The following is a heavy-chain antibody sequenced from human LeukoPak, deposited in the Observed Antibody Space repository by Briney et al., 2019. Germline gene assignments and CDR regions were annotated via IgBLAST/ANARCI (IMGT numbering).Heavy chain of an antibody. Sequence: SETLSLTCTVSGGSISPYFWSWIRQPPGRGLEWIGYIYYSGSTGYNPSLKSRVTISVDTSKNQFSLKLRSVTAADTAVYYCARDLRAAYWGQGTLVTVSS. V-gene: IGHV4-59*01. CDR2: IYYSGST. J-gene: IGHJ4*02. D-gene: IGHD3-16*01. CDR3: ARDLRAAY. CDR1: GGSISPYF.